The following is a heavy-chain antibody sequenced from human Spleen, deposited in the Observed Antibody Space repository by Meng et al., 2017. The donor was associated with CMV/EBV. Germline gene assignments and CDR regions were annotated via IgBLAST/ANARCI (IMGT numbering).Heavy chain of an antibody. CDR2: ISAHNGRT. Sequence: ASVKVSCKVSGYTFTTYGISWVRQAPGQGLEYMGWISAHNGRTKYMERFQGRLTMTTDTPTGTAYMELRSLTSDDTAVYYCAHSKAGGLYGMDVWGQGTTVTVSS. CDR1: GYTFTTYG. V-gene: IGHV1-18*01. J-gene: IGHJ6*02. CDR3: AHSKAGGLYGMDV. D-gene: IGHD2-15*01.